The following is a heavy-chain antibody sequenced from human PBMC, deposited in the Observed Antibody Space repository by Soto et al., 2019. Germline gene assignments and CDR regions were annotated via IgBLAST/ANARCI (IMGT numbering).Heavy chain of an antibody. CDR3: SKVPLLPYHCDY. J-gene: IGHJ4*02. V-gene: IGHV3-30*18. Sequence: QVQLVDSGGGVVQPGGSLRLSCAASGFTFSNYGMHWVRQAPGKGLEWVAFISNDGSKNYYADSVRGRFTISRDNSMNTLLLQMNSLRPEDTATYYCSKVPLLPYHCDYGGPGTLVTVSS. D-gene: IGHD2-15*01. CDR2: ISNDGSKN. CDR1: GFTFSNYG.